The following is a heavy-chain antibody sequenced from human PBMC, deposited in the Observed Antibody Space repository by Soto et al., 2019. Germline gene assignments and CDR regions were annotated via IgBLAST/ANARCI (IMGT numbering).Heavy chain of an antibody. V-gene: IGHV1-18*01. CDR3: ARDPGAASFDF. Sequence: ASVKVSCKASGYTFTNYGISWVRQAPGEGLEWVGWINTSNDNKLYAQKLQGRLTLTTDTSTSTAYMGLTTLRSDDTAVYFCARDPGAASFDFWAQGTLVTSPQ. CDR1: GYTFTNYG. CDR2: INTSNDNK. D-gene: IGHD2-15*01. J-gene: IGHJ4*02.